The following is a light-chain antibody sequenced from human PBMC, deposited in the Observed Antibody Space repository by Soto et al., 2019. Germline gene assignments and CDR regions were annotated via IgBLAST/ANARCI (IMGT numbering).Light chain of an antibody. CDR1: ESVNRW. CDR3: QQYYSYSLT. CDR2: DAS. J-gene: IGKJ4*01. V-gene: IGKV1-5*01. Sequence: DIPMTQSPSTLSASVGDRVTITCRASESVNRWLAWYQQKPGKAPKLLIYDASGLERGVPSRFSGSGSGTEFSLTISSLQSDDFATYYCQQYYSYSLTFGGGTKVEIK.